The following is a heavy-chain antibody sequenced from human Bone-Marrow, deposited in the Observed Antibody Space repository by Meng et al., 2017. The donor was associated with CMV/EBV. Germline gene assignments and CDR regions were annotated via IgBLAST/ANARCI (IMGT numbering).Heavy chain of an antibody. Sequence: GETLKISCGASGFTFSGSAMHWVRQASGKGLEWVGRIRSKANSYVTAYAASVKGRFTISRDDSKNTAYLQMNSLKTEDTAVYYCRVVVPAATAPDSTYGMVVWGQGTTVTVSS. CDR3: RVVVPAATAPDSTYGMVV. CDR1: GFTFSGSA. V-gene: IGHV3-73*01. CDR2: IRSKANSYVT. D-gene: IGHD2-2*01. J-gene: IGHJ6*02.